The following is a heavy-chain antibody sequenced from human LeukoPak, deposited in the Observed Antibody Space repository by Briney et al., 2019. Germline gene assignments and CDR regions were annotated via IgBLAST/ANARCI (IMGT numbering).Heavy chain of an antibody. CDR1: GGSISSGGYY. D-gene: IGHD4-17*01. Sequence: PSQTLSLTCTVSGGSISSGGYYWSWIRQHPGKGLEWIGYIYYSGSTYYNPSLKSRVTIPVDTSKNQFTLKLSSVTAADTAVYYCAGGDPAAFDIWGQGTMVTVSS. J-gene: IGHJ3*02. CDR2: IYYSGST. V-gene: IGHV4-31*03. CDR3: AGGDPAAFDI.